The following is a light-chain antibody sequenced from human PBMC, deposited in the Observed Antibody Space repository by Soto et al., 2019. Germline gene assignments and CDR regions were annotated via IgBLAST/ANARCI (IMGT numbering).Light chain of an antibody. J-gene: IGKJ2*02. CDR2: AAS. V-gene: IGKV1-39*01. CDR3: QQSYSTPCT. Sequence: DIQMTQSPSSLSASVGDRVTITCRASQSISSYLNWYQQKPGKAPKLLIYAASSLQSGVPSRFSGSGSGTDFTLTISSLQPEHFATYYCQQSYSTPCTFAQVTKLEIK. CDR1: QSISSY.